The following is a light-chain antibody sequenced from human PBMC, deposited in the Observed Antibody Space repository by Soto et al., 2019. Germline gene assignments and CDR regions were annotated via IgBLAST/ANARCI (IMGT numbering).Light chain of an antibody. Sequence: QSVLTQPRSVSGSPGQSVTISCTGTSNDVGYYNYVSWYRQHPGKAPQLMIYDVTKRPPGVPDRFSGSKSGNTASLTISGLQAEDEAEYYCSSYTNINTRACVFGTGTKLTVL. CDR2: DVT. CDR3: SSYTNINTRACV. CDR1: SNDVGYYNY. V-gene: IGLV2-11*01. J-gene: IGLJ1*01.